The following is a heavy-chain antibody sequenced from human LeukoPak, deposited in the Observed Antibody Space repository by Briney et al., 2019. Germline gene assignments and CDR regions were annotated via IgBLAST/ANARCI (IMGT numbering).Heavy chain of an antibody. J-gene: IGHJ3*02. CDR3: ARSAIDAFDI. Sequence: GSLRLSCTASGFTFGDYAMSWVRQAPGKGLECIGYIYNSGSTNYNPSLKSRVSISVDTSKNQFSLKLSSVTAADTAVYYCARSAIDAFDIWGQGTMVTVSS. CDR2: IYNSGST. V-gene: IGHV4-59*08. D-gene: IGHD6-25*01. CDR1: GFTFGDYA.